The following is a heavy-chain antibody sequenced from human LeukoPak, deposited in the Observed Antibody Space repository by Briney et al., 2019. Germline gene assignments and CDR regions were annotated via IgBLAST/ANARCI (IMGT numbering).Heavy chain of an antibody. CDR2: IIPIFGTA. D-gene: IGHD3-10*01. CDR3: VSGAGSGSYNHWFDP. Sequence: SVKVSCKASGGTFSSYAISWVRQAPGQGLEWMGGIIPIFGTANYAQKFQGRVTITTDESTSTAYMELSSLRSEEAAVYYCVSGAGSGSYNHWFDPWGQGTLVTVSS. J-gene: IGHJ5*02. V-gene: IGHV1-69*05. CDR1: GGTFSSYA.